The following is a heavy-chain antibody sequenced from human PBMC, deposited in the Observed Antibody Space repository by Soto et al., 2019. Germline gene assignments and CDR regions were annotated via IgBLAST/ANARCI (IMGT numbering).Heavy chain of an antibody. V-gene: IGHV1-18*01. D-gene: IGHD3-9*01. CDR2: ISAYNGNT. CDR3: ARDVFSPRQYLDPNYYYYGMDV. Sequence: GASVKVSCKASGYTFTSYGISWVRQAPGQGLEWMGWISAYNGNTNYAQKLQGRVTMTTDTSTSTAYMELRSLRSDDTAVYYCARDVFSPRQYLDPNYYYYGMDVWGQGTTVTVSS. CDR1: GYTFTSYG. J-gene: IGHJ6*02.